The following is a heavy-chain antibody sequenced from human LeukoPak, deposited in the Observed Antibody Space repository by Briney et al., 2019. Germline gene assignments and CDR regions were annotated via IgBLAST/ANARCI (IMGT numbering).Heavy chain of an antibody. CDR1: GFIFSNYA. J-gene: IGHJ5*02. D-gene: IGHD2-2*01. V-gene: IGHV3-23*01. CDR2: ISGSDGST. Sequence: GGSLRLPCSASGFIFSNYAMTWVRQAPGKGLEWVSAISGSDGSTYYADSVKGRFSISRDNSKNTLYLQMNTLRAEDTAVYYCSRGSAIVIIPAAFSWFDPWGQGTQVTVSS. CDR3: SRGSAIVIIPAAFSWFDP.